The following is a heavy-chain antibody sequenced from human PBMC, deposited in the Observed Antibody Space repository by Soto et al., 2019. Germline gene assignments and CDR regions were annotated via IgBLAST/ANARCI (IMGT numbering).Heavy chain of an antibody. Sequence: SETLSLTCTVSGGSISSSSYYWGWIRQPPGKGLEWIGSIYYSGSTYYNPSLKSRVTISVDTSKNQFSLKLSSVTAADTAVYYCARRYSSSWYEKFPNWFDPWGQGTLVTVSS. V-gene: IGHV4-39*01. CDR2: IYYSGST. J-gene: IGHJ5*02. CDR3: ARRYSSSWYEKFPNWFDP. D-gene: IGHD6-13*01. CDR1: GGSISSSSYY.